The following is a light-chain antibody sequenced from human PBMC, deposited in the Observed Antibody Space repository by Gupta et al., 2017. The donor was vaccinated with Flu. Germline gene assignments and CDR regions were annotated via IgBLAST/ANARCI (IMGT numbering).Light chain of an antibody. J-gene: IGKJ1*01. CDR3: QQYGDSVPT. CDR1: SVRDNY. V-gene: IGKV3-20*01. CDR2: GVS. Sequence: SVRDNYLAWYQQKPGHAPRLVMYGVSYRARGMPDRFSGSASATDFTLTINRLDPEDFGVYFCQQYGDSVPTFGQGTTLE.